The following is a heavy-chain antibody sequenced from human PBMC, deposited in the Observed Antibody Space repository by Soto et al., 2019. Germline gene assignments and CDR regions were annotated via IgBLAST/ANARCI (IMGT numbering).Heavy chain of an antibody. J-gene: IGHJ5*01. CDR2: IYYSGST. V-gene: IGHV4-39*01. CDR1: SVTISSSSYY. Sequence: PSETLSLTCTVSSVTISSSSYYWGWIRQPPGKGLEWIGTIYYSGSTHYNPSLKSRVTMSLDTSKIQFYLELTPVTPAPAAVYYCLSLNTKSAWFYSHCQGNLV. D-gene: IGHD3-3*01. CDR3: LSLNTKSAWFYS.